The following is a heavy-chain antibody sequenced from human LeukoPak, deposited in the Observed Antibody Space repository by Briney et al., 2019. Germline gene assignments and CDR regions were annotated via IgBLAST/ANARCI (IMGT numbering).Heavy chain of an antibody. CDR1: GFTFSNYG. V-gene: IGHV3-30*18. CDR2: ISYDGSNK. CDR3: AKDSSSSWFGGDSK. D-gene: IGHD6-13*01. Sequence: SGGSLRLSCVASGFTFSNYGLHWVRQAPGKGLEWVALISYDGSNKNYADSVKGRFTISRDNSKNTLYLQMNSLRAEDTAVYYCAKDSSSSWFGGDSKWGQGTLVTVSS. J-gene: IGHJ4*02.